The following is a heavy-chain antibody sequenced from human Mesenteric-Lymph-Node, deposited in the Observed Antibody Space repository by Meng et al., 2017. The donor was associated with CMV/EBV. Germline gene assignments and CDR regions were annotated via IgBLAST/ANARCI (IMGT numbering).Heavy chain of an antibody. Sequence: GGSLRLSCAASGFTFSTYDMNWVRQAPGKGLEWVSFISRGETTTYYAESVQGRFTISRDNAKNTLYLQMNSLRGEDTAVYYCAGSKDTAMVYFDYWGQGTLVTVSS. J-gene: IGHJ4*02. D-gene: IGHD5-18*01. V-gene: IGHV3-48*03. CDR1: GFTFSTYD. CDR3: AGSKDTAMVYFDY. CDR2: ISRGETTT.